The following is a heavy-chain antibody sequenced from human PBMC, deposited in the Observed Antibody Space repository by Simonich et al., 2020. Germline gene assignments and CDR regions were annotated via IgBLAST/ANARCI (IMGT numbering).Heavy chain of an antibody. V-gene: IGHV1-2*02. D-gene: IGHD2-21*01. Sequence: QVQLVQSGDEVKKPGASVKVSCKASGYTFTGYYMHWVRQAPGQGLEWMGWIKPHSGCTNYEQKVQGRVNTTRDNSISTAYMELSRLGSDDTAVYYCARNGLVGILKAFDIWGQGTMVTVSS. CDR1: GYTFTGYY. CDR3: ARNGLVGILKAFDI. J-gene: IGHJ3*02. CDR2: IKPHSGCT.